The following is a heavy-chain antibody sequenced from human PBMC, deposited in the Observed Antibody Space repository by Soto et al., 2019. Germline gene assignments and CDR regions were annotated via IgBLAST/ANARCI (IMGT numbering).Heavy chain of an antibody. CDR3: ARDASYYSLWSGYYPARNGMDV. J-gene: IGHJ6*02. D-gene: IGHD3-3*01. Sequence: QVQVVESGGGVGQPGRSLRLSCAASGFTFSSFGMHWVRQAPGKGLEWVSLIWYDGSKKSYGDSVKGRFTISRDNSRNTVYLQMNSLRADDTSVYYCARDASYYSLWSGYYPARNGMDVWGQGTTVTASS. CDR2: IWYDGSKK. V-gene: IGHV3-33*01. CDR1: GFTFSSFG.